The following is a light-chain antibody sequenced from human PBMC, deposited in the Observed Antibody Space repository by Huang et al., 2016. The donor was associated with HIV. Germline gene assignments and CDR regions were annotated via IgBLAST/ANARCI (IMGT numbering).Light chain of an antibody. J-gene: IGKJ1*01. CDR3: QQYNNWPPWT. CDR1: QGVANN. CDR2: GAS. V-gene: IGKV3D-15*01. Sequence: EIVMTQSPGTLSVSPGERATLSCRASQGVANNVAWYQQKPGQTPRPLIHGASTRATGIPARFSGSASGTEFTLTISSLQTEDFAIYYCQQYNNWPPWTFGQGT.